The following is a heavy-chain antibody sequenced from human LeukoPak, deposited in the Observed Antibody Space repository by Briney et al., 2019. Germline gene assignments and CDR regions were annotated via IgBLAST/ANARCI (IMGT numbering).Heavy chain of an antibody. CDR3: ARGSGIPAMTT. V-gene: IGHV4-34*01. CDR2: INHSGST. Sequence: KSSETLSLTCAVYGGSFSGYYWSWIRQPPGKGLEWIGEINHSGSTNYNPSLKSRVTISVDTSKNQFSLKLSSVTAADTAVYYCARGSGIPAMTTWGQGTLVTVSS. CDR1: GGSFSGYY. D-gene: IGHD5-18*01. J-gene: IGHJ5*02.